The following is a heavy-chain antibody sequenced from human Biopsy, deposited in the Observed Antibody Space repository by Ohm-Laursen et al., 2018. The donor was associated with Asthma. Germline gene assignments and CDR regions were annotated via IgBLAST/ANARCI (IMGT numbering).Heavy chain of an antibody. V-gene: IGHV4-59*07. CDR2: VYSTGST. CDR1: GVSIRSYY. D-gene: IGHD6-13*01. CDR3: ARATSTWSQSGPHYFDH. Sequence: SDTLSLTCAVSGVSIRSYYWTWIRQFPGKGLEWIGYVYSTGSTRYNPSLKSRVTISVDTSINQVSLRLSSVTAADTAMYYCARATSTWSQSGPHYFDHWGRGALVTVSS. J-gene: IGHJ4*02.